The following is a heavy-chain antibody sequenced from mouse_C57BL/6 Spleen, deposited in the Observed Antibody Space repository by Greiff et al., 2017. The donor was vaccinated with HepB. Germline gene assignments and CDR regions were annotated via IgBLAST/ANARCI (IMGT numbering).Heavy chain of an antibody. Sequence: QVQLQQPGAELVRPGSSVKLSCKASGYTFTSYWMHWVKQRPIQGLEWIGNIDPSDSETHYNQKFKDKATLTVDKSSSTAYMQLSSLTSEDSAVYYCASAFTDGSSNWYFDVWGTGTTVTVSS. CDR3: ASAFTDGSSNWYFDV. V-gene: IGHV1-52*01. CDR1: GYTFTSYW. J-gene: IGHJ1*03. CDR2: IDPSDSET. D-gene: IGHD1-1*01.